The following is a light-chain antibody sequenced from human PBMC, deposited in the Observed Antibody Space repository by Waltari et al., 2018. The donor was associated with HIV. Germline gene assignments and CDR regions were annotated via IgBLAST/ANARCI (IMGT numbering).Light chain of an antibody. CDR3: QSTDYDGTWV. V-gene: IGLV3-25*03. J-gene: IGLJ3*02. CDR1: APPRKY. CDR2: KDI. Sequence: SYDLTQPHSVSVSPGQTARLTCPRGAPPRKYSSWYCQKDGQAPILLIYKDIERSSGIPERISGSVSGTGVTLTITDVQAEDEGDYFCQSTDYDGTWVFGGGTKLTVL.